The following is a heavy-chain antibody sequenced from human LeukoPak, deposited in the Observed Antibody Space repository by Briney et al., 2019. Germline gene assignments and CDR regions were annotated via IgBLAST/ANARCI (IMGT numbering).Heavy chain of an antibody. CDR2: IYTSGST. V-gene: IGHV4-4*07. Sequence: SETLSLTCTVSGGSISSYYWSWIRQPAGKGREGIGRIYTSGSTNYNPSLKSRVTMSVDTSKNQFSLKLSSVTAEDTAVYYCARDNSVRDEAWWFNPWGQGTLVTVSS. J-gene: IGHJ5*02. CDR3: ARDNSVRDEAWWFNP. CDR1: GGSISSYY. D-gene: IGHD5-24*01.